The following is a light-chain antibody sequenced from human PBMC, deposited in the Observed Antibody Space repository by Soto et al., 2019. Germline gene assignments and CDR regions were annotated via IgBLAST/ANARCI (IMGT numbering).Light chain of an antibody. CDR3: QVRSDWPHFKYP. J-gene: IGKJ2*01. CDR2: ETS. CDR1: QSVDTM. Sequence: EIVLTQSPATLSLSAGERVTLSCRSSQSVDTMVAWYQQQVGRTPRLLIYETSSRATGVPARFSGSGSGTDFTLTISRLEPEDFARYFCQVRSDWPHFKYPFGQGTKLEVK. V-gene: IGKV3-11*01.